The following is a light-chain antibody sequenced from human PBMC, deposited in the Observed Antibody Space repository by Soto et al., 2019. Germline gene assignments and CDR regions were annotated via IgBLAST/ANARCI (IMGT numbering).Light chain of an antibody. CDR2: YIS. J-gene: IGKJ5*01. CDR3: QQHNQWPIT. Sequence: ERVMTQSPVTLSLSPGESVTLSCRASQSVGTNLAWYQQKTGQAHRLLIYYISTRATGIPARFSGSGSGTESTLTINSLQSEDSAVYYCQQHNQWPITFGQGTDWRL. CDR1: QSVGTN. V-gene: IGKV3D-15*01.